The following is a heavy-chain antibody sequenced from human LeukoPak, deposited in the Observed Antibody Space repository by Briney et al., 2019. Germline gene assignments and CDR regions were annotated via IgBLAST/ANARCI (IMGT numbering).Heavy chain of an antibody. V-gene: IGHV3-33*01. CDR3: ARDHLDGSGYLDN. CDR2: IWYDGSNK. CDR1: GFTFSSYG. Sequence: GGSLRLSCAASGFTFSSYGMHWVRQAPGKGLEWVAVIWYDGSNKYHADSVKGRFTISRDNSKNTLYLQMNSLRAEDTAVYYCARDHLDGSGYLDNWGQGTLVTVSS. D-gene: IGHD2-15*01. J-gene: IGHJ4*02.